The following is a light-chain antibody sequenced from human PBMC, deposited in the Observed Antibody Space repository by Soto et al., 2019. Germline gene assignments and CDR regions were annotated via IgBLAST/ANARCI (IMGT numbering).Light chain of an antibody. Sequence: DIQMTQSPSSVSSSVGDRVTITCRASQGISRWLAWYQQKPGKAPNLLIYSASTLYSGVPSRFSGSGSGTDFTLTISSLQPEYFATYYCQQADSFPLTFGPGTKVDIK. CDR1: QGISRW. V-gene: IGKV1-12*01. J-gene: IGKJ3*01. CDR3: QQADSFPLT. CDR2: SAS.